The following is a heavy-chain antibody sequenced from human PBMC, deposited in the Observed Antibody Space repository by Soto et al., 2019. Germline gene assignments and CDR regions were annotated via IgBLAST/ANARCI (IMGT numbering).Heavy chain of an antibody. J-gene: IGHJ6*02. D-gene: IGHD5-12*01. Sequence: EVQLVESGGGLVQPGGSLRLSCSVSGFTLSDLYMDWVRQAPGKGLEWVGRSRNKANHYATHYAASVRGRFTISRDDSKNSMYLQMKSLKTEDTAVYYCARDLYEDYGMDVWGQGTAVTVSS. CDR2: SRNKANHYAT. V-gene: IGHV3-72*01. CDR3: ARDLYEDYGMDV. CDR1: GFTLSDLY.